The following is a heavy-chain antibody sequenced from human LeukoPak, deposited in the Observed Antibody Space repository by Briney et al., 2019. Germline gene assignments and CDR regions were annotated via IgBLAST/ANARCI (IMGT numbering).Heavy chain of an antibody. Sequence: ASVKVSCKASGYTFTGYVMHWVRQAPGQGLEWMGWINAVNGNTKYSQRFQGRVTITRDTSASTAYMELNSLKSEDTAVYYCARDSFGTSRPSDYWGQGTLVTVSS. J-gene: IGHJ4*02. V-gene: IGHV1-3*01. CDR2: INAVNGNT. CDR3: ARDSFGTSRPSDY. D-gene: IGHD2-2*01. CDR1: GYTFTGYV.